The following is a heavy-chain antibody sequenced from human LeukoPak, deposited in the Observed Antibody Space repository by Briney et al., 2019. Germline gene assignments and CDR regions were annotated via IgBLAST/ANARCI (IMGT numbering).Heavy chain of an antibody. Sequence: GGSLRLSCAASGFTVINNYMTWVRQAPGKGVEWVSVIYSGGRTYYADSVKGRFTISRDSSKNTLYLQMDSLRTEDTAVYYCAMGATGEYLQYWGQGTLVTVSS. CDR3: AMGATGEYLQY. CDR1: GFTVINNY. J-gene: IGHJ1*01. D-gene: IGHD1-26*01. CDR2: IYSGGRT. V-gene: IGHV3-53*01.